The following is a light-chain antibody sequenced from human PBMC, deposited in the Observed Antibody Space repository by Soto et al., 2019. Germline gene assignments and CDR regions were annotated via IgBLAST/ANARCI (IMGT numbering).Light chain of an antibody. V-gene: IGKV3D-20*01. CDR2: DSS. Sequence: EIVLTQSPDTLSLSPGDRATLSCGASQSVNSGFLAWYQQKPGLAPRLLIYDSSSRATGSPDRFSGSGSGTDFTLTISRLEPEDFAVYYCQQYGGSPPWTFGQGTKVEI. J-gene: IGKJ1*01. CDR1: QSVNSGF. CDR3: QQYGGSPPWT.